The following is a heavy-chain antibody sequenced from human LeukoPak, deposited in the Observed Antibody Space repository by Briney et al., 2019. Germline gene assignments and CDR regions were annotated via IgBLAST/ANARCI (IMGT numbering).Heavy chain of an antibody. CDR3: ARTLFGDQYQLLHNWFDP. J-gene: IGHJ5*02. Sequence: ASVRVSCKASGYTFTNYAMNWVRQAPGQGLEWMGWINTDTGNPTYAQGFTRRLVFSLDTSASTAYLQISSLKAEDTAVYYCARTLFGDQYQLLHNWFDPWGQGTLVTVSS. D-gene: IGHD2-2*01. CDR1: GYTFTNYA. V-gene: IGHV7-4-1*02. CDR2: INTDTGNP.